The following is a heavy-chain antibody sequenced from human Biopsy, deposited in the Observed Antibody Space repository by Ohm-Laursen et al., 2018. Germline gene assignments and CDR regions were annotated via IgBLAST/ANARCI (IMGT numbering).Heavy chain of an antibody. CDR2: IYTGGST. V-gene: IGHV3-53*01. J-gene: IGHJ4*02. CDR3: AREGRDY. CDR1: GFDFSDYS. Sequence: SLRLSCAAPGFDFSDYSMSWVRQAPGKGLEWVSVIYTGGSTFYADSVKGRFTISRDKSKNTLYLQMNNLTAEDTAVHYCAREGRDYWGQGTLVTVSS.